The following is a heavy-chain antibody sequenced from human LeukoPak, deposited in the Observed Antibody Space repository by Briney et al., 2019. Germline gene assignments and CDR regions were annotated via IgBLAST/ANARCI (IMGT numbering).Heavy chain of an antibody. CDR1: GGTFSSYA. CDR3: AWASMVRGVISYYYYYYGMDV. CDR2: IIPIFGTA. D-gene: IGHD3-10*01. Sequence: SVKVSCKASGGTFSSYAISWVRQAPGQGLEWMGGIIPIFGTANYAQKFQGRVTITADESTSTAYMELSSLRSEDTAVYYCAWASMVRGVISYYYYYYGMDVWGQGTTVTVSS. J-gene: IGHJ6*02. V-gene: IGHV1-69*01.